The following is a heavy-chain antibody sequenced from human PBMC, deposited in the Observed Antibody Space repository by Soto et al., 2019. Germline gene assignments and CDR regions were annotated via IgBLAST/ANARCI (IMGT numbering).Heavy chain of an antibody. Sequence: QVQLVESGGGVVQPGRSLRPSWAASGFTFRSYAMHWVRQAPGKGLEWVAVIIPDENNKYYTDSVKGRFTISRDNAKNTLYLQVNSLRAEDTAVYYCARALDTTMASKDNWLDPWGQGTLVTVSS. D-gene: IGHD5-18*01. CDR1: GFTFRSYA. CDR2: IIPDENNK. J-gene: IGHJ5*02. V-gene: IGHV3-30-3*01. CDR3: ARALDTTMASKDNWLDP.